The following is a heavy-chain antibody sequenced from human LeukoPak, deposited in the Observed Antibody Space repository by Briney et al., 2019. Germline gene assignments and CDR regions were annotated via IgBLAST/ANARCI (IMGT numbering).Heavy chain of an antibody. J-gene: IGHJ4*02. Sequence: GGSLRLSCAASGFIFSDNAMSWVRQAPGKGLEWVSSISGSGGGTYYADSVKGRFTISRDNSKNTLYLQANSLGAEDTAVYYCVKNGPVNGWFAEFASWGQGTLVTVSS. CDR3: VKNGPVNGWFAEFAS. CDR1: GFIFSDNA. D-gene: IGHD6-19*01. CDR2: ISGSGGGT. V-gene: IGHV3-23*01.